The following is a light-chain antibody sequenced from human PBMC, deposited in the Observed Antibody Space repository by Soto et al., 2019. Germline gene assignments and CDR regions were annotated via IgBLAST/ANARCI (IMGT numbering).Light chain of an antibody. Sequence: EIVLTQSPGTLALSPGEGATLSCRASQSVYVNLAWYQQKPGQSPRLLIYGASTRATDIPDRFSGSGSDTDFALTISRLEPEDFAVYYSQQYSGSPFTLGPGTQVNIK. CDR2: GAS. J-gene: IGKJ3*01. V-gene: IGKV3-20*01. CDR3: QQYSGSPFT. CDR1: QSVYVN.